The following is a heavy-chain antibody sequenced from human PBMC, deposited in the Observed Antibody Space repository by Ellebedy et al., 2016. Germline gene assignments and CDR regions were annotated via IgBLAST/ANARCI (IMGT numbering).Heavy chain of an antibody. CDR3: ARPRLASTGYYMDYFDY. V-gene: IGHV5-51*01. Sequence: GESLKISXEGFKYWIGWVRLQPGKGLEWIGIIHPDDSDVRYGPSFEGQVTMSVDKSSRIAYLEWNSLKASDTAIYFCARPRLASTGYYMDYFDYWGQGTLVTVSS. D-gene: IGHD3-9*01. CDR2: IHPDDSDV. J-gene: IGHJ4*02. CDR1: KYW.